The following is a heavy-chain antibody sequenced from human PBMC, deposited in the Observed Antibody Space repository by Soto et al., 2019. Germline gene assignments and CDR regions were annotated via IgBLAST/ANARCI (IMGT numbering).Heavy chain of an antibody. V-gene: IGHV4-59*11. CDR2: LYYRWST. CDR3: ARDGREASGMDV. Sequence: PSETLSLTSTVSGGSISSHYWSWVRQAPGKGLEWISHLYYRWSTNYNPSLRSLSTISVDTSKNQFSLKLNSVTSADRAVYYCARDGREASGMDVWGPGTKVTVSS. CDR1: GGSISSHY. J-gene: IGHJ6*02. D-gene: IGHD1-26*01.